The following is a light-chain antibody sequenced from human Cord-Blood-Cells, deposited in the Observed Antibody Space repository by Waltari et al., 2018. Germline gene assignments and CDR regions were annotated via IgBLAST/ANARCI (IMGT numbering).Light chain of an antibody. CDR1: SSNIGAGYD. V-gene: IGLV1-40*01. Sequence: QSVLTQPPSVSGAPGQRVTIPCTGSSSNIGAGYDVHWYQQLPGPAPKPLIYGNSNRPSGVPDRFSGSKSGTSASRAITGLQAEDEADYYCQSYDSSLSGVVFGGGTKLTVL. CDR2: GNS. J-gene: IGLJ2*01. CDR3: QSYDSSLSGVV.